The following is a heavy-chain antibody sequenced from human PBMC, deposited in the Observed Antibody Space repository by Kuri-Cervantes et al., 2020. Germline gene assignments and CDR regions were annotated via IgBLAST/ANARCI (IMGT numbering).Heavy chain of an antibody. Sequence: GGSLRLSCAASGFTFDDYAMHWVRQAPGKGLEWVSGISWNSGSIGYADSVKGRFTISRDNAKNSLYLQMNSLRAEDTALYYCAKAAGNWYYYYYMDVWGKGTTGTVSS. CDR2: ISWNSGSI. V-gene: IGHV3-9*01. D-gene: IGHD6-13*01. CDR3: AKAAGNWYYYYYMDV. J-gene: IGHJ6*03. CDR1: GFTFDDYA.